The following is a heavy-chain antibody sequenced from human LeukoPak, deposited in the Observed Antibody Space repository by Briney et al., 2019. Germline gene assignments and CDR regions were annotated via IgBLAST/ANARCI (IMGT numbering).Heavy chain of an antibody. CDR3: ARDKMATCCASDY. D-gene: IGHD5-24*01. CDR1: GFTFSSYW. V-gene: IGHV3-21*01. Sequence: GGSLRLSCAASGFTFSSYWMSWVRQAPGKGLEWVSSISSSSSYIYYADSVKGRFTISRDNAKNSLYLQMNSLRAEDTAVYYCARDKMATCCASDYWGQGTLVTVSS. J-gene: IGHJ4*02. CDR2: ISSSSSYI.